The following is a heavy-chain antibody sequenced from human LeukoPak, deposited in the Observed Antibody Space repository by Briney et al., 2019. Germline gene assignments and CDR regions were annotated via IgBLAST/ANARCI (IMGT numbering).Heavy chain of an antibody. D-gene: IGHD1-26*01. CDR3: ARDLSYGSLDF. J-gene: IGHJ4*02. V-gene: IGHV3-33*01. Sequence: GGSLRLSCAASGFSLSTHGMHWVRQAPGKGLEWVAGMWHDGTREDYADSVKGRFTISRDLSKNTLNLQMNSLRVEDTAMFYCARDLSYGSLDFRGQGTLATVSS. CDR2: MWHDGTRE. CDR1: GFSLSTHG.